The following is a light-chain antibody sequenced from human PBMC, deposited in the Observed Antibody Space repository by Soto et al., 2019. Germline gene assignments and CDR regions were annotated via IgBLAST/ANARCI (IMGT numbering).Light chain of an antibody. V-gene: IGKV3-20*01. J-gene: IGKJ1*01. CDR2: AAS. CDR3: QQYRSSPRT. CDR1: QSVSSNF. Sequence: EIVLTQSPGTLSLSPGERATLSCMASQSVSSNFLAWYQQKPGQAPRLLIYAASRRATGIPDRFSGSGSETDFTLTIRRLEPEDFAVYYCQQYRSSPRTFGQGTKVDI.